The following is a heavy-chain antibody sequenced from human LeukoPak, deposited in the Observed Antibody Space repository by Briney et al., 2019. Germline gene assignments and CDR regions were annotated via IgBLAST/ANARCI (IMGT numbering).Heavy chain of an antibody. CDR1: GFTFSSYS. CDR3: ARDPITVTTSDDY. D-gene: IGHD4-11*01. V-gene: IGHV3-21*01. Sequence: PGGSLRLSCAASGFTFSSYSMNWVRQAPGKGLEWVSSISSSSSYIYYADSVKGRFTISRDNAKNSLYLQMNSLRAEDTAVYYCARDPITVTTSDDYWGQGTLVTVSS. CDR2: ISSSSSYI. J-gene: IGHJ4*02.